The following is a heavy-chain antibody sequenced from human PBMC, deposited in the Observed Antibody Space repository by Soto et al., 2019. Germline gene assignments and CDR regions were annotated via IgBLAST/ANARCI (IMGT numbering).Heavy chain of an antibody. Sequence: GASVKVSCEASGYTFTIYAMHWVRQAPGQRLEWMGWINAGNGNTKYSQKFQGRVTITRDTSASTAYMELSSLRSEDTAVYYCADFKGTHYYYGMDVWGQGTTVTVSS. J-gene: IGHJ6*02. D-gene: IGHD2-21*02. CDR3: ADFKGTHYYYGMDV. CDR1: GYTFTIYA. CDR2: INAGNGNT. V-gene: IGHV1-3*01.